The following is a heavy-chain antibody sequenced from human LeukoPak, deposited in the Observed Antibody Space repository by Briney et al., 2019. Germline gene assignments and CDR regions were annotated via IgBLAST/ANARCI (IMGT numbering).Heavy chain of an antibody. CDR2: IKEDGTET. D-gene: IGHD5-24*01. J-gene: IGHJ4*02. CDR1: GFMFSSNW. CDR3: AKEGRSLQTY. Sequence: GGSLRLSCAASGFMFSSNWMSWFRRAPGKGLEWLANIKEDGTETYYVDSVKGRFTISRDNAKNSLYLQMNSLRVEDTAVYYCAKEGRSLQTYWGQGTLVTVSS. V-gene: IGHV3-7*03.